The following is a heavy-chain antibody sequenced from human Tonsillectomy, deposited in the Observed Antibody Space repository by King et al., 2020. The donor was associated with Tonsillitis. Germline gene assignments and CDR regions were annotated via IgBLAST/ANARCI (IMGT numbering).Heavy chain of an antibody. D-gene: IGHD6-6*01. Sequence: QLVQSGGGLVQQGRSLRLSCTASGFTFGDYAMSWVRQAPGKGLEWVGFIRSKAYGGTTEYAASVKGRFTISRDDSKSIAYLQMNSLKTEDTAVYYCSRFIAARLYWYFDLWGRGTLLTVSS. CDR1: GFTFGDYA. CDR3: SRFIAARLYWYFDL. J-gene: IGHJ2*01. V-gene: IGHV3-49*04. CDR2: IRSKAYGGTT.